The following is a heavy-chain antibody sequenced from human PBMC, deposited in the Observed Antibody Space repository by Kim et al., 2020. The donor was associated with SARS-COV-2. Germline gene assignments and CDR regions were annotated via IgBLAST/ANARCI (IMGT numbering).Heavy chain of an antibody. Sequence: ASVKVSCKASGYTFTSYGISWVRQAPGQGLEWMGWISAYNGNTNYAQKLQGRVTMTTDTSTSTAYMELRSLRSDDTAVYYCAKDWALTVTTTGDAFDIWGQGTMVTVSS. D-gene: IGHD4-17*01. V-gene: IGHV1-18*04. CDR2: ISAYNGNT. CDR3: AKDWALTVTTTGDAFDI. J-gene: IGHJ3*02. CDR1: GYTFTSYG.